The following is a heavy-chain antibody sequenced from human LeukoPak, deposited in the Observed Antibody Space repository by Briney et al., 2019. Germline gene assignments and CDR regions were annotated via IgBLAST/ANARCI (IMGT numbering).Heavy chain of an antibody. V-gene: IGHV4-39*07. CDR3: ARSQYYYGSGSRLFDY. Sequence: PSETLSLTCTVSGGSISSSSYYWGRIRQPPGKGLEWIGSIYYSGSTYYNPSLKSRVTISVDTSKNQFSLKLSSVTAADTAVYYCARSQYYYGSGSRLFDYWGQGTLVTVSS. CDR2: IYYSGST. CDR1: GGSISSSSYY. J-gene: IGHJ4*02. D-gene: IGHD3-10*01.